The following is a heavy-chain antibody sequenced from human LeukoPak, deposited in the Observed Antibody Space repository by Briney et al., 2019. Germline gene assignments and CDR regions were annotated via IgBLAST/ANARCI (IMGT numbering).Heavy chain of an antibody. V-gene: IGHV4-30-4*01. D-gene: IGHD6-13*01. J-gene: IGHJ4*02. CDR3: ARVGNIAAAGPDY. CDR2: VYYSGST. Sequence: PSQTLSLTCTVSGGSISSGDYYWSWIRQPPGKGLEWIGYVYYSGSTYYSPSLKSRVTISVDTSKNQFSLKLSSVTAADTAVYYRARVGNIAAAGPDYWGQGTLVTVSS. CDR1: GGSISSGDYY.